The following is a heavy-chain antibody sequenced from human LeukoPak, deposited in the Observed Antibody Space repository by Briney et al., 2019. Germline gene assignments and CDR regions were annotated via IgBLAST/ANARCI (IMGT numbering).Heavy chain of an antibody. Sequence: AGGSLRLSCAASGFTFSSYAMSWVRQAPGKGLEWVSAISGSGGSTYYADSVKGRFTISRDNSKNTLYLQMNSLRAEDTAVYYCARDTSHTLAAAGREMSPSGGLDYWGQGTLVTVSS. J-gene: IGHJ4*02. CDR1: GFTFSSYA. CDR3: ARDTSHTLAAAGREMSPSGGLDY. D-gene: IGHD6-13*01. CDR2: ISGSGGST. V-gene: IGHV3-23*01.